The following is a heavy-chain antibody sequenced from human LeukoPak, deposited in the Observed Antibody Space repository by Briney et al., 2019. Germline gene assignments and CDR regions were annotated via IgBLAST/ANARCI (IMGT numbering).Heavy chain of an antibody. CDR3: AREGGRYSFDY. CDR2: IYHSGST. Sequence: SQTLSLTCTVSGGSISSGGYYWSWVRQPPGKGLEWIGYIYHSGSTYYNPSLKGRVTISVDRSKNQFSLKLSSVTAADMAVYYCAREGGRYSFDYWGQGTLVTVSS. D-gene: IGHD1-26*01. J-gene: IGHJ4*02. CDR1: GGSISSGGYY. V-gene: IGHV4-30-2*01.